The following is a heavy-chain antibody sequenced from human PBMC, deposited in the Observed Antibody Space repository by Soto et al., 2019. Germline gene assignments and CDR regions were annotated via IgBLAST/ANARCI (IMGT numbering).Heavy chain of an antibody. CDR1: GFTFSSYA. D-gene: IGHD3-22*01. Sequence: GGSLRLSCAASGFTFSSYAMSWVRQAPGKGLEWVSAISGSGGSTYYADSVKGRFTISRDNSKNTLYLQMNSLRAEDTVVYYCAKVYYYDSSGYYYYYYGMDVWGQGTTVTVSS. J-gene: IGHJ6*02. V-gene: IGHV3-23*01. CDR2: ISGSGGST. CDR3: AKVYYYDSSGYYYYYYGMDV.